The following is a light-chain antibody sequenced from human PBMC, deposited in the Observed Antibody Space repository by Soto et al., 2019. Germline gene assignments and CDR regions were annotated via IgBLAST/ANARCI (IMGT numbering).Light chain of an antibody. CDR3: QQYVSSPLSIT. Sequence: EIVLTQSPGTLSLSPGERATLSCRASQSVSSSYLDWYQQKPAQAPRLLIYGASSRATGIPDWFSGSGSWSDFTLTISSLEPDDFAVYYCQQYVSSPLSITFGQGTRLEIK. CDR2: GAS. V-gene: IGKV3-20*01. CDR1: QSVSSSY. J-gene: IGKJ5*01.